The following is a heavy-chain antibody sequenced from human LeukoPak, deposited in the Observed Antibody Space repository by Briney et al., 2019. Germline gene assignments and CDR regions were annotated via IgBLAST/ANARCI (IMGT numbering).Heavy chain of an antibody. Sequence: PSETLSLTCTVSGGSIRSYYWSWIRQPPGKGLEWIGYIYYSGNTHYNPSLRSRVNISVDTSKNQFSLKRNSVTAADTAVYYCARVRINCSGGNCYSEHFDYWGQGTLVTVSS. CDR1: GGSIRSYY. J-gene: IGHJ4*02. D-gene: IGHD2-15*01. V-gene: IGHV4-59*01. CDR3: ARVRINCSGGNCYSEHFDY. CDR2: IYYSGNT.